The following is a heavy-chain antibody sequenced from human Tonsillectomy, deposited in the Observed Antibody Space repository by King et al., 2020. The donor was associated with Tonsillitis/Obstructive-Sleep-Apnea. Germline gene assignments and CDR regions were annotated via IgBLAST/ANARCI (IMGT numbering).Heavy chain of an antibody. CDR1: GFSLSTSGVG. D-gene: IGHD5-12*01. CDR3: AHYPSSGYDPGAFDI. V-gene: IGHV2-5*02. CDR2: FYWDDDK. Sequence: VTLKESGPTLVKPTQTLTLTCTFSGFSLSTSGVGVGWIRQPPGKALEWLALFYWDDDKRYSPSLKSRLTITKDTSKNQVVLTMTNMDPVDTATYYCAHYPSSGYDPGAFDIWGQGTMVTVSS. J-gene: IGHJ3*02.